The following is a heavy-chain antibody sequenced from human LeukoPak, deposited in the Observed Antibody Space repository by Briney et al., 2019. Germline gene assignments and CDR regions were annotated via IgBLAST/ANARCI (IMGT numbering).Heavy chain of an antibody. Sequence: PPETLSLTCTVSGGSISSSSYYWGWIRQPPGKGLEWIGSIYYSGSTYYNPSLKSRVTISVDTSKNQFSLKLSSVTAAGTAVYYCARMTYYYDSSGYLDDYWGQGTLVTVSS. CDR1: GGSISSSSYY. D-gene: IGHD3-22*01. CDR2: IYYSGST. CDR3: ARMTYYYDSSGYLDDY. J-gene: IGHJ4*02. V-gene: IGHV4-39*01.